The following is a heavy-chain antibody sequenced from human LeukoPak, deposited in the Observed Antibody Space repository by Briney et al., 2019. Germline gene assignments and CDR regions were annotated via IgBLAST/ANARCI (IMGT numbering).Heavy chain of an antibody. CDR2: INHSGTT. V-gene: IGHV4-34*01. CDR3: ARGGDSSGYYLLDAFDI. D-gene: IGHD3-22*01. Sequence: SETLSLTCAVYGGSFSGYYWSWIRQPPGKGLEWIGKINHSGTTDYNPSLTSRVTISVDTSKNQFSLKLSSVTAADTAVYYCARGGDSSGYYLLDAFDIWGQGTMVTVSS. CDR1: GGSFSGYY. J-gene: IGHJ3*02.